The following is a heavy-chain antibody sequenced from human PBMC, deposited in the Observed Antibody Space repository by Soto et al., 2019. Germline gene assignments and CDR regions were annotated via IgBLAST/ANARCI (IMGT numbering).Heavy chain of an antibody. V-gene: IGHV3-49*03. CDR2: IRSKAYGGTT. CDR3: TRDPEYCSGGSCYPRSAEYFQH. J-gene: IGHJ1*01. D-gene: IGHD2-15*01. Sequence: GGSLRLSCTASGFTFGDYAMSWFRQAPGKGLEWVGFIRSKAYGGTTEYAASVKGRFTISRDDSKSIAYLQMNSLKTEDTAVYYCTRDPEYCSGGSCYPRSAEYFQHWGQGTLVTVSS. CDR1: GFTFGDYA.